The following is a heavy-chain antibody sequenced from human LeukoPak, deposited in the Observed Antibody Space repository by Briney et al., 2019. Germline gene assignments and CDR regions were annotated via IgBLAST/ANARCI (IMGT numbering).Heavy chain of an antibody. J-gene: IGHJ4*02. D-gene: IGHD4-17*01. CDR1: GFTFGRHG. CDR3: AKEPTTVTPWYFDY. Sequence: GGSLRLSCAASGFTFGRHGMHWVRQAPGKGLEWVAFIQYDGSNNNYADSVKGRFTISRDNSKNTVFLQMNSLRAEDTAVYYCAKEPTTVTPWYFDYWGQGTLVTVSS. CDR2: IQYDGSNN. V-gene: IGHV3-30*02.